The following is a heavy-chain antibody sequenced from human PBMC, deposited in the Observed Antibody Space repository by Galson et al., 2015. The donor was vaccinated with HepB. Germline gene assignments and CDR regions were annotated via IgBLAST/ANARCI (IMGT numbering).Heavy chain of an antibody. Sequence: QSGAEVKKPGESLKISCQGSGYSFTTYWIAWVRQMPGKGLEWMGVIYPGDSDTRYSPSFQGQVTISADKSISTAYLQWSSLKASDTAMYYCAREISNAFDFWGQGTMVIVSS. D-gene: IGHD3-16*02. CDR3: AREISNAFDF. J-gene: IGHJ3*01. CDR1: GYSFTTYW. V-gene: IGHV5-51*01. CDR2: IYPGDSDT.